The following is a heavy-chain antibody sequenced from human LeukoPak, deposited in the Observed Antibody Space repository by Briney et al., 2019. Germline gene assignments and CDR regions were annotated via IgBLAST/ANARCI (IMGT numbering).Heavy chain of an antibody. CDR3: AKVQSDFWSGYPYYFDY. D-gene: IGHD3-3*01. V-gene: IGHV3-23*01. J-gene: IGHJ4*02. CDR1: GFTFSSYA. CDR2: TSGSGGST. Sequence: LTGGSLRLSCAASGFTFSSYAMSWVRQAQGKGLDWVSATSGSGGSTYYADSVKGRFTISRDNSKNTLYLQMNSLRAEDTAVYYCAKVQSDFWSGYPYYFDYWGQGTLVSVSS.